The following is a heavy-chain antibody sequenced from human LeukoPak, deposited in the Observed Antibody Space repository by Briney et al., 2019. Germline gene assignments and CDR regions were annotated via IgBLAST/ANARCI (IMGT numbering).Heavy chain of an antibody. CDR1: GFTFSSYW. CDR3: ARDSGSGWYPNADYYFDY. CDR2: INSDGSST. V-gene: IGHV3-74*01. D-gene: IGHD6-19*01. J-gene: IGHJ4*02. Sequence: GGSLRLSCAASGFTFSSYWMHWVRQAPGKGLVWVSRINSDGSSTSYADSVKGRFTISRDNAKNSLYLQMSSLRAEDTALYYCARDSGSGWYPNADYYFDYWGQGTLVTVSS.